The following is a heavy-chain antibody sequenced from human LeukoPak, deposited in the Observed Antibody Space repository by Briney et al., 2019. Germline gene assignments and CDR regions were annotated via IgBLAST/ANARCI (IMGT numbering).Heavy chain of an antibody. CDR3: AEDIVVVPAAISWFDP. D-gene: IGHD2-2*01. CDR2: ISGSGGST. V-gene: IGHV3-23*01. CDR1: GFTFSSYA. J-gene: IGHJ5*02. Sequence: GGSLRLSCAASGFTFSSYAMSWVRQAPGKGLEWVSAISGSGGSTYYADSVKGRFTISRDNSKNTLYLQMNSLRAEDTAVYYCAEDIVVVPAAISWFDPWGQGTLVTVSS.